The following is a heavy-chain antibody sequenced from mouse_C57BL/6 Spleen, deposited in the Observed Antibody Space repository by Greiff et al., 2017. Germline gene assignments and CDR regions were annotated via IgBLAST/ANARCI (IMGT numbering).Heavy chain of an antibody. Sequence: LQESGPGLVAPSQSLSITCTVSGFSLTSYALSWVRQPPGKGLEWLGVIWTGGGTNYTSALISRLSISKDNSKSQVFLKMNSLQTDDTARYYCARNDGYYAYWGQGTLVTVSA. V-gene: IGHV2-9-1*01. CDR3: ARNDGYYAY. D-gene: IGHD2-3*01. CDR1: GFSLTSYA. J-gene: IGHJ3*01. CDR2: IWTGGGT.